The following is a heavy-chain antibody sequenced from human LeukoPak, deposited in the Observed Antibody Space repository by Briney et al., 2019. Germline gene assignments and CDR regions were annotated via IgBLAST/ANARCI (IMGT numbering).Heavy chain of an antibody. Sequence: GRSLRLSGAASGFNFSNYAMHWVRQAPGKGLEWVSRICPDGTVTNYADSVKARFIISRDNARNTVYLQMNSLRVEDTAVYYCVRDFRSADYWGQGTLVTVSS. J-gene: IGHJ4*02. CDR2: ICPDGTVT. V-gene: IGHV3-74*01. CDR3: VRDFRSADY. CDR1: GFNFSNYA.